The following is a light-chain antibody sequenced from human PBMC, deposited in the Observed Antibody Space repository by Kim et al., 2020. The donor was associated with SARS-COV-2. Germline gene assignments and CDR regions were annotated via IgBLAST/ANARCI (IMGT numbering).Light chain of an antibody. CDR2: VNSDGSH. J-gene: IGLJ2*01. CDR3: QTWGTGFVV. Sequence: AAVKPTCTLSSGHSSYAIAWLQQQPEKGTRYLMKVNSDGSHTRGDGIPDRFSGSSSGDERYLSISNLQSEDEADFYCQTWGTGFVVFGRGTKVTVL. CDR1: SGHSSYA. V-gene: IGLV4-69*01.